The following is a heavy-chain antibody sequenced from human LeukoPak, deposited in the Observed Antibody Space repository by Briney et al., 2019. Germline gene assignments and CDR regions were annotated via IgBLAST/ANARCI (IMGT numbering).Heavy chain of an antibody. CDR1: GFTFSGSA. V-gene: IGHV3-21*01. D-gene: IGHD3-22*01. Sequence: GGSLRLSCAASGFTFSGSAMHWVRQAPGKRLEWVSSISSSSIYIYYADSVKGRFTISRDNAKNSLYLQMNSLRAEDTAVYYCARDNPRAYYYDSSGENAFDIWGQGTMVTVSS. CDR3: ARDNPRAYYYDSSGENAFDI. CDR2: ISSSSIYI. J-gene: IGHJ3*02.